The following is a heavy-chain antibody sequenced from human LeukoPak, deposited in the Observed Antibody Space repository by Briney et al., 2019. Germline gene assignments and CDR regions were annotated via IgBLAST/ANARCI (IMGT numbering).Heavy chain of an antibody. J-gene: IGHJ6*03. D-gene: IGHD1-1*01. V-gene: IGHV3-20*04. CDR3: TRLDNPNYYSYYMDV. CDR2: VNWNGDNT. CDR1: GFTFSYYS. Sequence: GGSLRLSCAASGFTFSYYSMNWVRQAPGKGLEWVSGVNWNGDNTGYADSVKGRFTISRDNGKNSLYLQMNSLSADDTALYYCTRLDNPNYYSYYMDVWGKGTTVTVSS.